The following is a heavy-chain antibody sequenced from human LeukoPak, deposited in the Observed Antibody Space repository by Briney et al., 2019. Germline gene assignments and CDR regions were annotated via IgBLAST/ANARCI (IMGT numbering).Heavy chain of an antibody. D-gene: IGHD3-3*01. CDR1: GFTLSSYW. V-gene: IGHV3-74*01. CDR2: INSDGSST. Sequence: PGGSLRLSCAASGFTLSSYWIHWVRQAPGKGLVWVSRINSDGSSTTYADSVKGRFTISRDNAKNTLYLQMNSLRADDSAVYFCASLVGGYYPPVEAFDVWGQGTMVTVSS. J-gene: IGHJ3*01. CDR3: ASLVGGYYPPVEAFDV.